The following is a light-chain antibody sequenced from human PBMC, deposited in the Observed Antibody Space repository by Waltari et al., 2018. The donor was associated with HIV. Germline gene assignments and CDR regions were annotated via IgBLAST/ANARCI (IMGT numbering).Light chain of an antibody. J-gene: IGKJ2*01. CDR2: GAS. CDR3: QQYHNWPQT. V-gene: IGKV3-15*01. CDR1: QSVYNN. Sequence: EIVITQSPAILSLSPGESATLSCRASQSVYNNLAWYQQKNGQAPRLLIYGASTRATDIPDRFSGSGSGTEFTLTVSSLQSGDFAVYYCQQYHNWPQTFGRGTKVEIK.